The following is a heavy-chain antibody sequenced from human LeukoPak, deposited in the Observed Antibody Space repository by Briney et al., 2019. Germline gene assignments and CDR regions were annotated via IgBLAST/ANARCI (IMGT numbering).Heavy chain of an antibody. V-gene: IGHV4-39*01. CDR3: ARSHYDLFPWGFDP. CDR1: GGSISSSSYY. D-gene: IGHD3-9*01. J-gene: IGHJ5*02. CDR2: IYFSGNT. Sequence: SETLSLTCTVSGGSISSSSYYWGWIRQPPGKGLEWIGSIYFSGNTYYNPSLKSRVTISVDTSKNQFSLKLSSVTAADTAVYYCARSHYDLFPWGFDPWGQGTLVTVSS.